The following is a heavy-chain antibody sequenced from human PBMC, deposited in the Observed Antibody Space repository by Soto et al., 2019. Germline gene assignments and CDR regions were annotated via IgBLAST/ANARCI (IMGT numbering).Heavy chain of an antibody. Sequence: PGGSLRLSCAVSGFTVIAKWMSWVRQAPGKGPEWLANINEDGSKKFYVDSVKDRFTISKDNAKNSLSLQLGSLRADDTAVYYCAREMHLGSGWGNIDIWGRETMVTVSS. J-gene: IGHJ4*02. CDR3: AREMHLGSGWGNIDI. CDR2: INEDGSKK. CDR1: GFTVIAKW. D-gene: IGHD6-19*01. V-gene: IGHV3-7*03.